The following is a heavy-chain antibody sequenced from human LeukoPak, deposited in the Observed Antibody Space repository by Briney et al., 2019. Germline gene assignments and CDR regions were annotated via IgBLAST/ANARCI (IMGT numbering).Heavy chain of an antibody. D-gene: IGHD4-17*01. J-gene: IGHJ2*01. Sequence: ASVKVSCKASGGTFSSYAISWVRQAPGQGLEWMGRIIPILGIANYAQKFQGRVTMTRDTSTSTVYMELSSLRSEDTALYYCARSKYGDLWYFDLWGRGTLVTVSS. CDR3: ARSKYGDLWYFDL. V-gene: IGHV1-69*04. CDR2: IIPILGIA. CDR1: GGTFSSYA.